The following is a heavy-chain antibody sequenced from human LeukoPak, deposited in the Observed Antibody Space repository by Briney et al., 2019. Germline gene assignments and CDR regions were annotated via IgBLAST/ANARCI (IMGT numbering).Heavy chain of an antibody. CDR1: GFTFSSYA. Sequence: GGSLRLSCAASGFTFSSYAMSWVRQAPGKGLEWVSAISGSGGSTYYADSVKGRFTISRDNAKNSLYLQMNSLRAEDTAVYYCARDSDGSYYPVYFQHWGQGTLVTVSS. V-gene: IGHV3-23*01. CDR3: ARDSDGSYYPVYFQH. D-gene: IGHD1-26*01. CDR2: ISGSGGST. J-gene: IGHJ1*01.